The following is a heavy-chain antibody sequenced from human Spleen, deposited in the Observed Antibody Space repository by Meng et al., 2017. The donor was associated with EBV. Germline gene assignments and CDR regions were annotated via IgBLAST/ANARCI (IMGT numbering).Heavy chain of an antibody. V-gene: IGHV1-69*01. D-gene: IGHD5-12*01. CDR2: IIPFFGTP. CDR1: GYTFTNYD. CDR3: ARDRATITAVSLSHESWFDP. Sequence: VRLVQSGAWLKTPGASVKVSCKASGYTFTNYDMNWVRQAPGQGLEWMGGIIPFFGTPVYAQRFQGRVTITADESTGTVHMELSSLRSEDTAVYYCARDRATITAVSLSHESWFDPWGQGTLVTVSS. J-gene: IGHJ5*02.